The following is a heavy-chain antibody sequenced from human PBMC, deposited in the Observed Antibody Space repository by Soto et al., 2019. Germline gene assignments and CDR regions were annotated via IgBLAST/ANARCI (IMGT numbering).Heavy chain of an antibody. J-gene: IGHJ4*02. CDR2: IKDGGRT. D-gene: IGHD5-12*01. CDR1: GGSLSGYY. CDR3: ARGKEGVVATH. Sequence: QVQLQQWGAGLLKPSETLSLNCAVNGGSLSGYYWSWIRQPPGKGLEWIGEIKDGGRTNYSPSLKGRAGISAETANDRCSLRLYSVTAADTGVYYCARGKEGVVATHWDQGTLVTVSS. V-gene: IGHV4-34*01.